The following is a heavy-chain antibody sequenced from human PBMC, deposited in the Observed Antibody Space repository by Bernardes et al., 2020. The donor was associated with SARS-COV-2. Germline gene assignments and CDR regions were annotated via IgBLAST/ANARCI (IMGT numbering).Heavy chain of an antibody. D-gene: IGHD3-16*02. J-gene: IGHJ5*02. CDR3: ARGLYDYVWGSYRYTWTSSWFDP. CDR2: MNPNSGNT. CDR1: GYTFTSYD. V-gene: IGHV1-8*01. Sequence: ASVKVSCKASGYTFTSYDINWVRQATGQGLEWMGWMNPNSGNTGYAQKFQGRVTMTRNTSISTAYMELSSLRSEDTAVYYCARGLYDYVWGSYRYTWTSSWFDPWGQGTLVTVSS.